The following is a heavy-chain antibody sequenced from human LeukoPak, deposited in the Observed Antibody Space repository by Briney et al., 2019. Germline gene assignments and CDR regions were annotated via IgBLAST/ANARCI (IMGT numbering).Heavy chain of an antibody. Sequence: SETLSLTCAVYGGSFSGYYWSWIRQPPGKGLEWIGEINHSGSTNYNPSFKSRVTISVDTSKNQFSLKLSSVTAADTAVYYCARASYDYVWGSYRYTSNWFDPWGQGTLVTVSS. J-gene: IGHJ5*02. CDR2: INHSGST. CDR1: GGSFSGYY. CDR3: ARASYDYVWGSYRYTSNWFDP. D-gene: IGHD3-16*02. V-gene: IGHV4-34*01.